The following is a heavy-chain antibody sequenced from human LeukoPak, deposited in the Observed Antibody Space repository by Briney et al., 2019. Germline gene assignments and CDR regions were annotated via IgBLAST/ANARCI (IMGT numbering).Heavy chain of an antibody. CDR1: GITFTSYT. CDR2: ISSNGNYI. Sequence: GGSLRLSCAASGITFTSYTMNWVRQAPGKGLECISSISSNGNYISYADSVRGRFSISRDIARSTLFLQMNSLKVEDTAIYYCARDLLGAEDAFDIWGQGTMVIVSS. CDR3: ARDLLGAEDAFDI. V-gene: IGHV3-21*01. D-gene: IGHD1-26*01. J-gene: IGHJ3*02.